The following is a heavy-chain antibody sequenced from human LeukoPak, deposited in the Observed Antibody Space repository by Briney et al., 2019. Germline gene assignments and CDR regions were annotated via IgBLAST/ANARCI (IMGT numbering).Heavy chain of an antibody. D-gene: IGHD2-21*01. CDR2: IGTAGDP. Sequence: PGGSLRLSCAASGFTFSSHDMHWVRQTTGKGLEWVSGIGTAGDPYYLDSVKGRFTISRENAKNPLYLQMNSLRAGDTAVYYCARSRTLWGAFDIWGQGTMVTVSS. V-gene: IGHV3-13*05. J-gene: IGHJ3*02. CDR1: GFTFSSHD. CDR3: ARSRTLWGAFDI.